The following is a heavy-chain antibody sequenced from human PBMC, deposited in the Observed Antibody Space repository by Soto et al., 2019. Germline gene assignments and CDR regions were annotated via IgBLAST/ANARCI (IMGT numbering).Heavy chain of an antibody. Sequence: QLQLQESGPGLVKPSETLSLTCTVSGGSISSSSYYWGWIRQPPGKGLEWIGSIYYSGSTYYNPSLTSRVTISVDTSKNQFSLKLSSVTAADTAVYYCARHWTRITIFGVRIDPWGQGTLVTVSS. CDR3: ARHWTRITIFGVRIDP. V-gene: IGHV4-39*01. CDR1: GGSISSSSYY. J-gene: IGHJ5*02. CDR2: IYYSGST. D-gene: IGHD3-3*01.